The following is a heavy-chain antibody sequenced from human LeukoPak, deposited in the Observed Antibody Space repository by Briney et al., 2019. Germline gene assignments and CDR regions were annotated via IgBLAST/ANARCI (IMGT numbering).Heavy chain of an antibody. CDR3: ARGSSGYYIDAFDI. Sequence: SETLSLTCTVSGGSISSGSYYWSWIRQPAGKGLEWIGRIYTSGSTNYNPSLKSRVTISVDTSKNQFSLKLSSVTAADTAVYCCARGSSGYYIDAFDIWGQGTMVTVSS. V-gene: IGHV4-61*02. CDR1: GGSISSGSYY. CDR2: IYTSGST. J-gene: IGHJ3*02. D-gene: IGHD3-22*01.